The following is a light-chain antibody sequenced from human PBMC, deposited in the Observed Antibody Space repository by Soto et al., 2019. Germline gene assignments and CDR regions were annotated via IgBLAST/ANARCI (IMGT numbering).Light chain of an antibody. Sequence: DIQMTQSPSTLSASVGDRVTITCRASQSISSWLAWYHQKPGKAPKLLLYDASSLESGAPSRFSGSGSGTEFTLTISSLQPDDFATYYCQQYNSYPPYTFGQGTKLEIK. V-gene: IGKV1-5*01. CDR3: QQYNSYPPYT. J-gene: IGKJ2*01. CDR2: DAS. CDR1: QSISSW.